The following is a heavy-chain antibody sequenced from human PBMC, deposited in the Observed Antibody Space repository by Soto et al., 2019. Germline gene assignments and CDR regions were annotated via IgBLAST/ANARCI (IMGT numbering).Heavy chain of an antibody. CDR2: INAGNGNT. CDR1: GYTFTDYA. J-gene: IGHJ1*01. D-gene: IGHD3-10*01. Sequence: ASVKVSCKASGYTFTDYALHWVRQAPGQSLEWMGWINAGNGNTKYSQRVQGRVTITRDTSATTAYMELSSLKSEDTAIYYCAKDRITMVRGVLLLPYWGQGTLVTVSS. V-gene: IGHV1-3*01. CDR3: AKDRITMVRGVLLLPY.